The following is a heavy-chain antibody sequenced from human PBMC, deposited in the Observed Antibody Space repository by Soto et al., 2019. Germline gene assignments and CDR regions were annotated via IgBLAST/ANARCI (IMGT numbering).Heavy chain of an antibody. CDR3: ARDSSPNREFTFDY. CDR2: INPSGGST. Sequence: SEQVSFQESRYFFPTYYMHWVRQAPGQGLEWMGTINPSGGSTNLAQKFQGRVTMTRDTSTSTVYMELSSLRSDDTAVYFCARDSSPNREFTFDYWGQGTPVTVSS. CDR1: RYFFPTYY. J-gene: IGHJ4*02. V-gene: IGHV1-46*01. D-gene: IGHD2-2*01.